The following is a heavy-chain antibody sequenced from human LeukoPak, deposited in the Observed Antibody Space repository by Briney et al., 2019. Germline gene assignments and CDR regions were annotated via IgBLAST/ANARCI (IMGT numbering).Heavy chain of an antibody. CDR1: GGSISSSSYY. V-gene: IGHV4-39*07. Sequence: SETLSLTCTVSGGSISSSSYYWTWIRQPPGKGLEWIAEISYSGSTYYNPSLKSRVTISVDTSKNQFSLKLSSVTAADTAVYYCARDFPPGESFPFDYWGQGTLVTVSS. CDR2: ISYSGST. D-gene: IGHD1-14*01. J-gene: IGHJ4*02. CDR3: ARDFPPGESFPFDY.